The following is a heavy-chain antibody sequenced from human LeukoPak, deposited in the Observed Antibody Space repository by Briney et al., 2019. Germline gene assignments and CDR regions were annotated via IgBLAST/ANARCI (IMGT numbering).Heavy chain of an antibody. CDR3: AKDSYYYDSSGYYGSGLAEYFQH. D-gene: IGHD3-22*01. J-gene: IGHJ1*01. V-gene: IGHV3-23*01. CDR2: ISGSGGST. CDR1: GFTFSSYA. Sequence: HPGGSLRLSCAASGFTFSSYAMSWVRQAPGKGLEWVSAISGSGGSTYYADSVKGRFTISRDNSKNTLYLQMNSLRAEDTAVYYCAKDSYYYDSSGYYGSGLAEYFQHWGQGTLVTVSS.